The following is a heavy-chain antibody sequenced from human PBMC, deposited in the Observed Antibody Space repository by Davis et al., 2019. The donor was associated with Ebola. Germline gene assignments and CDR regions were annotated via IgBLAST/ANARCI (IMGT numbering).Heavy chain of an antibody. D-gene: IGHD3-9*01. J-gene: IGHJ4*02. V-gene: IGHV4-39*02. CDR1: GDSIVTPLYY. CDR2: IYYGGKT. CDR3: TKDFDYEGGH. Sequence: MPSETLSLTCSVSGDSIVTPLYYWGWVRQPPGKGLEWIGSIYYGGKTHYNPSLESRVAISIDTSSNHFSLRLRSVTAADTAVYYCTKDFDYEGGHWGQGSLVSVSS.